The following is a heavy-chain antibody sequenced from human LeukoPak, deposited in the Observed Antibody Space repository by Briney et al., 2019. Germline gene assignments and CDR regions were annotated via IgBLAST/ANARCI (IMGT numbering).Heavy chain of an antibody. CDR2: IRYDGSNK. D-gene: IGHD5-18*01. Sequence: PGGSLRLSCAASGFTFSSYGMHWGRQAPGKGLEWVAFIRYDGSNKYYADSVKGRFTISRDNSKNTLYLQMNSLRAEDTAVYYCAKDQRGYSYGRLYYYYYMDVWGKGTTVTVSS. J-gene: IGHJ6*03. CDR1: GFTFSSYG. CDR3: AKDQRGYSYGRLYYYYYMDV. V-gene: IGHV3-30*02.